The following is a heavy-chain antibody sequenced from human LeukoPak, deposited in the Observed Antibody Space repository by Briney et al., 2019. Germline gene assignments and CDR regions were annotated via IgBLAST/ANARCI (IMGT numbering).Heavy chain of an antibody. Sequence: SETLSLTCAVYGGSFSGYYWSWIRQPPGKGLEWIGEINHSGSTNYNPSLKSRVTISVDTSKNQFSLKLSSVTAADTAVYYCARDPKYQLPDYWGQGTLVTVSS. V-gene: IGHV4-34*01. CDR2: INHSGST. CDR1: GGSFSGYY. J-gene: IGHJ4*02. D-gene: IGHD2-2*01. CDR3: ARDPKYQLPDY.